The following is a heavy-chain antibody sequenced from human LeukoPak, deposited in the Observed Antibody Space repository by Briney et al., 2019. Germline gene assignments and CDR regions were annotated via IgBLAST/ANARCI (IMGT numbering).Heavy chain of an antibody. J-gene: IGHJ4*02. D-gene: IGHD3-10*01. CDR3: ARDHPMVRGVIPFDF. CDR2: ISAYDAKT. Sequence: ASVKVSCKASGYIFTSYGINWVRQTPGQGLEWMGWISAYDAKTKYTQKLQGRVTMTTDTSTSTAYMELRSLRSDDTAVYYCARDHPMVRGVIPFDFWGQGTLVTVSS. V-gene: IGHV1-18*01. CDR1: GYIFTSYG.